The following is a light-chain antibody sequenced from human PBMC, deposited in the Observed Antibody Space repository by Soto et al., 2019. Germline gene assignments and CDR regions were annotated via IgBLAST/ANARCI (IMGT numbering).Light chain of an antibody. J-gene: IGKJ1*01. CDR3: QQYDSHPTWS. Sequence: EIALTQSPGTLSLSPGERATLSCRASQSVSSSYLAWYQQKPGQAPRLLIYGASSRATGIPDRFSGSGSGTHPTITIRGQEPEDFAGYNCQQYDSHPTWSFGQGNKLEL. V-gene: IGKV3-20*01. CDR1: QSVSSSY. CDR2: GAS.